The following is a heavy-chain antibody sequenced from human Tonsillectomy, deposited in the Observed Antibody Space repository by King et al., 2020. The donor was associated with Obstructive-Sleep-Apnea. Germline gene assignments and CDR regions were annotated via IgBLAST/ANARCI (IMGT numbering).Heavy chain of an antibody. J-gene: IGHJ4*02. CDR2: IYYSGST. V-gene: IGHV4-31*03. CDR1: GGSINSGGYY. CDR3: ARDPRGGLYDSSGYAS. D-gene: IGHD3-22*01. Sequence: VQLQESGPGLVKPSQTLSLTCTVSGGSINSGGYYWSWIRQHPGKGLEWIGYIYYSGSTYYNPSLKSRVTISVDTSKNQFSLKLSSVTAADTAVYYCARDPRGGLYDSSGYASWGQGTLVTVSS.